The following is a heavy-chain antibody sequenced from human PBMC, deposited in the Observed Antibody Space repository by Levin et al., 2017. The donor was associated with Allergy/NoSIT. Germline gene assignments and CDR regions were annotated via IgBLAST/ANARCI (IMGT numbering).Heavy chain of an antibody. CDR2: LSASGGTT. D-gene: IGHD3-10*01. CDR3: VKPRWFGDLTQFDP. Sequence: PGGSLRLSCIASGFTFDTYGMNWVRHIPGKGLEWVSGLSASGGTTYYADSVRGRFIISRDNSKNTLSLQMNSLRVEDTAVYYCVKPRWFGDLTQFDPWGQGTLVTVSS. CDR1: GFTFDTYG. V-gene: IGHV3-23*01. J-gene: IGHJ5*02.